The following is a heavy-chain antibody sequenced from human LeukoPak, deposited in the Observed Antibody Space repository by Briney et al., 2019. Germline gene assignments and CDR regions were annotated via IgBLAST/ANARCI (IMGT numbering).Heavy chain of an antibody. D-gene: IGHD3-16*02. Sequence: SETLSLTCGFYGGSFSGYYWTWIRQPPGKGLEWIGETSHTGSAYNYNPSLKSRVTISVDTSKDQFSLRLNSVTAADTAVYYCARRPHYDYVWGSYRRGDYYYMDVWGKGTTVTVSS. J-gene: IGHJ6*03. CDR2: TSHTGSAY. CDR1: GGSFSGYY. CDR3: ARRPHYDYVWGSYRRGDYYYMDV. V-gene: IGHV4-34*01.